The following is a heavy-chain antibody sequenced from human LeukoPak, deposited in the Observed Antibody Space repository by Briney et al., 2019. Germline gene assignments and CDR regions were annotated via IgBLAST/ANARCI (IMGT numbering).Heavy chain of an antibody. CDR3: ARGLHRGYYFDY. CDR1: GGFFNGYY. V-gene: IGHV4-34*01. Sequence: SDTLSLPCAVYGGFFNGYYWRWIRQPRGEGRECIGEIKHSGSTYYHPSLKSRLTISVDTSKNQFSLKLSSVSAADTAVYYCARGLHRGYYFDYWGQGTLVTVSS. D-gene: IGHD3-10*01. J-gene: IGHJ4*02. CDR2: IKHSGST.